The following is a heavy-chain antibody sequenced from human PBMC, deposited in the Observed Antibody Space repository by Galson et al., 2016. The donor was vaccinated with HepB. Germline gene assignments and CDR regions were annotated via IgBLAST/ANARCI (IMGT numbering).Heavy chain of an antibody. D-gene: IGHD5-18*01. CDR1: GYTFTSYG. CDR2: ISAYTGNT. Sequence: SVKVSCKASGYTFTSYGISWVRQAPGQGPDWMGWISAYTGNTNYAQKLQGRVTMTTDTSTSTAYMEPRSLRSDDTAVYYCARDTAMVTVHFDYWGQGTLVTVSS. CDR3: ARDTAMVTVHFDY. J-gene: IGHJ4*02. V-gene: IGHV1-18*01.